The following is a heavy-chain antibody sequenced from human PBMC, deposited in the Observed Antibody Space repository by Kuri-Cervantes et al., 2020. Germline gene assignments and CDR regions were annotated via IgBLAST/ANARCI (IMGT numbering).Heavy chain of an antibody. CDR2: ISGTSYYI. V-gene: IGHV3-21*01. J-gene: IGHJ4*02. Sequence: GESLKISCAASGFTFNTYSMNWVRQAPGKGLEWVSSISGTSYYIYYADSVKGRFTISRDNADNSLYLEMASLRVEDTAVYYCVGATGGDFWGQGTLVTVSS. CDR1: GFTFNTYS. CDR3: VGATGGDF. D-gene: IGHD3-16*01.